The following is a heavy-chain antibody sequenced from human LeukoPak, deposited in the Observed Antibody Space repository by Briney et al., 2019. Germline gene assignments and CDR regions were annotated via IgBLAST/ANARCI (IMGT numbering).Heavy chain of an antibody. CDR2: INYSGST. D-gene: IGHD5-24*01. J-gene: IGHJ4*02. CDR3: VRDGRDGYNQFHY. CDR1: GGSISSYY. V-gene: IGHV4-59*01. Sequence: SETLSLTCTVSGGSISSYYWSWIRQPPGKGLEWIGYINYSGSTNYNPSLKSRVTISVDTSKNQFSLKLSSVTAADTAVYYCVRDGRDGYNQFHYWGQGTLVTVSS.